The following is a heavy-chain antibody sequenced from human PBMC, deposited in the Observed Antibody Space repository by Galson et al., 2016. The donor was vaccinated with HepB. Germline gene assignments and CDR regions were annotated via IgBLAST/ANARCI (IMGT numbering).Heavy chain of an antibody. J-gene: IGHJ5*02. CDR1: GYTLTTYG. V-gene: IGHV1-2*02. D-gene: IGHD3-10*01. Sequence: SVKVSCKASGYTLTTYGISWVRQAPGQGLEWMGYINPNSGGADYAQKFQGRVTMTRDTSINTVYMELRRLRPDDTAVYYCAKVSGRGGVNWFDPWGQGTLVTASS. CDR2: INPNSGGA. CDR3: AKVSGRGGVNWFDP.